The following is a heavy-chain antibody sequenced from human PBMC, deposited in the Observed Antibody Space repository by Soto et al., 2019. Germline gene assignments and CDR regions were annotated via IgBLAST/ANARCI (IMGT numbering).Heavy chain of an antibody. Sequence: GGSLRLSCAASGFTFSSYAMSWVRQAPGKGLEWVSAISGSGGSTYYADSVKGRFTISRDNSKNTLYLQMNSLRAEDTAVYYCANKDAMVRGPKQSYWGQGTLVTVSS. CDR2: ISGSGGST. CDR3: ANKDAMVRGPKQSY. J-gene: IGHJ4*02. V-gene: IGHV3-23*01. CDR1: GFTFSSYA. D-gene: IGHD3-10*01.